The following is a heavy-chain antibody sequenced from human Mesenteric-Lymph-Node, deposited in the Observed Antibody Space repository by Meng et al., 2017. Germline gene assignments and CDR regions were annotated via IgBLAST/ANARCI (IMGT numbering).Heavy chain of an antibody. J-gene: IGHJ4*02. CDR3: GRGGGRYHLDY. CDR2: INPVSGGT. V-gene: IGHV1-2*02. Sequence: ASVKVSCKPSGYTFTDHFIHWVRQAPGQGLEWMGWINPVSGGTKYAQNFQGRIIMTRDTSISTVYMELSSLTYDDTALYYCGRGGGRYHLDYWGQGTLVTVSS. CDR1: GYTFTDHF. D-gene: IGHD3-16*02.